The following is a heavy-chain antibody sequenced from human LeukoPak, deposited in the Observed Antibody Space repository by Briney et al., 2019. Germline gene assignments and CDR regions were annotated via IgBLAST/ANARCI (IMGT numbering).Heavy chain of an antibody. Sequence: GASVKVSCKASGYSFTSYDINWVRQATGQGLEWMGWMNPNSGNTGYAQKFQGRVTMTRDTSISTAYMELSSLTSEDTAVSYCAKTSGYSSGPNWFDPWGQGTLVTISP. J-gene: IGHJ5*02. D-gene: IGHD6-19*01. CDR2: MNPNSGNT. CDR3: AKTSGYSSGPNWFDP. CDR1: GYSFTSYD. V-gene: IGHV1-8*01.